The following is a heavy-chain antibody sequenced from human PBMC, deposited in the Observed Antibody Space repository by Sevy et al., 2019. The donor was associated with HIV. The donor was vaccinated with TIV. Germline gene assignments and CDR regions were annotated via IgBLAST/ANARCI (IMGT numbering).Heavy chain of an antibody. CDR1: GFTFSTYA. J-gene: IGHJ5*02. Sequence: GGSLRLSCAASGFTFSTYAMSWVRQAPGKGLEWVSAFSGSGGSTYYADSVKGRFTISRDNSKNMLYMQMNSLRAEDTAVYYCAKDRRCNYDTDWFDPWGQGTLVTVSS. CDR2: FSGSGGST. D-gene: IGHD3-22*01. V-gene: IGHV3-23*01. CDR3: AKDRRCNYDTDWFDP.